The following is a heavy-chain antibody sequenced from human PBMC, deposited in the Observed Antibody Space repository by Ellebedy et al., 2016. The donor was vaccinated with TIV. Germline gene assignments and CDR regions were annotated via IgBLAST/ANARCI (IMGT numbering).Heavy chain of an antibody. CDR3: ARGEDILYFDS. CDR2: VHYSGGT. Sequence: MPGGSLRLSCTVSGASISSSGYFRAWIRQPPGEGLEWIGSVHYSGGTYYNPSLKSRLTISEDMSKNHFSLSLSYVTAADTAIYYCARGEDILYFDSWGQGTLVTVSS. D-gene: IGHD3-9*01. CDR1: GASISSSGYF. V-gene: IGHV4-39*07. J-gene: IGHJ4*02.